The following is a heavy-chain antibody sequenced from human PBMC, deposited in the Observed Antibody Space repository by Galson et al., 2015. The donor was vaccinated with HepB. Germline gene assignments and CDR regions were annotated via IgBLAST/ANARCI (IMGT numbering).Heavy chain of an antibody. CDR3: AREGLATVTPRYYHYGMDV. J-gene: IGHJ6*02. Sequence: SVKVSCKASGYTFTSYGISWVRQAPGQGLEWMGWISAYNGNTNYAQKLQGRVTMTTDTSTSTAYMELRSLRSDDTAVYYCAREGLATVTPRYYHYGMDVWGQGTTVTVSS. V-gene: IGHV1-18*01. D-gene: IGHD4-17*01. CDR1: GYTFTSYG. CDR2: ISAYNGNT.